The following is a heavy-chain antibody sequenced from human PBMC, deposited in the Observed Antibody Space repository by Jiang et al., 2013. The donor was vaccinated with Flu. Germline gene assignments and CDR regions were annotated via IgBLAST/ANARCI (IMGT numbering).Heavy chain of an antibody. CDR2: IDWDGDE. J-gene: IGHJ5*01. CDR3: ARVRRGTYYEKWFDS. D-gene: IGHD1-26*01. V-gene: IGHV2-70*11. Sequence: KPTQTLTLTCTFSGFSLSTSGMCVSWIRQTPGKALEWLARIDWDGDEYYSTSLRTRLTISKDTPKNQVVLRMTNMDPMDTGTYYCARVRRGTYYEKWFDSWGQGTLVTVSS. CDR1: GFSLSTSGMC.